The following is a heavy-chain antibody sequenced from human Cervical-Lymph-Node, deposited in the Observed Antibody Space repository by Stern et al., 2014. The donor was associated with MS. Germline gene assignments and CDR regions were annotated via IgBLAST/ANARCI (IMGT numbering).Heavy chain of an antibody. CDR2: MWYDGSNE. CDR1: GFTFSGYG. Sequence: VQLVESGGGVVQPGRSLRLSCATSGFTFSGYGLHWVRQAPGKGLEWVAGMWYDGSNESYADSVKGRFTISRDNSKNPLYLQMNNLRAEDSAMYYCARDVSRLEWLQPYYFDYWGQGALVTVSS. CDR3: ARDVSRLEWLQPYYFDY. V-gene: IGHV3-33*01. D-gene: IGHD3-3*01. J-gene: IGHJ4*02.